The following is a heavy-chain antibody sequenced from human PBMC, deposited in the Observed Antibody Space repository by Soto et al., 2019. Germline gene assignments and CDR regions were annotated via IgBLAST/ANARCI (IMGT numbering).Heavy chain of an antibody. CDR1: GGSFSGYY. V-gene: IGHV4-34*01. CDR3: ARHTPAISISDH. J-gene: IGHJ4*02. CDR2: INHSGST. D-gene: IGHD2-15*01. Sequence: PSETLSLTCTVSGGSFSGYYWSWIRQPPGKGLEWIGEINHSGSTNYNPSLKSRVTISVDTSKNQFSLKLSSVTAADTAVYYCARHTPAISISDHWGQGTLVTVSS.